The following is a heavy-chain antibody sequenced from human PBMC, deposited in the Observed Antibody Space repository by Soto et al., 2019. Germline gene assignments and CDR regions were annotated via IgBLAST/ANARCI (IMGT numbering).Heavy chain of an antibody. CDR3: AGDRSPYSSSSGLGY. J-gene: IGHJ4*02. Sequence: PGGSLRLFCAASGFDLASYEMDWVRQAPGKGLEWVSYISSSGKTIYYADSVKGRFTVSRDNANNSLYLQMNSLRDDDTAIYYCAGDRSPYSSSSGLGYWGQGTRVTVSS. CDR1: GFDLASYE. CDR2: ISSSGKTI. D-gene: IGHD6-6*01. V-gene: IGHV3-48*03.